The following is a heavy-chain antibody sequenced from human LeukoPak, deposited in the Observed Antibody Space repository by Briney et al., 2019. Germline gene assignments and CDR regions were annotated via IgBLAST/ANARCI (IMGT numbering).Heavy chain of an antibody. J-gene: IGHJ5*02. CDR1: GGSISSSSYY. D-gene: IGHD4-17*01. V-gene: IGHV4-39*07. CDR2: IYYSGST. Sequence: NPSETLSLTCTVSGGSISSSSYYWGWIRQPPGKGLEWIGSIYYSGSTYYNPSLKSRVTISVDTSKNQFSLKLSSVTAADTAVYYCARGTTVTQGWFDPWGQGTLVTVSS. CDR3: ARGTTVTQGWFDP.